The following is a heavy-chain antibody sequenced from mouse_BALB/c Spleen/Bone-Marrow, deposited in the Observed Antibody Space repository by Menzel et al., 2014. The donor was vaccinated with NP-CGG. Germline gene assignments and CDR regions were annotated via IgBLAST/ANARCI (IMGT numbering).Heavy chain of an antibody. CDR2: INPDSSTI. V-gene: IGHV4-1*02. D-gene: IGHD1-1*01. J-gene: IGHJ3*01. CDR1: GFDFSRYW. Sequence: EVQLQESGGGLVQPGGSLKLSCAASGFDFSRYWMSWVRQAPGKGLEWIGEINPDSSTINYAPSLKGKFILSRDNAKNTLYLQMSKVRSDDTALYYCARLSYYGRFAYWGQGTLVTVSA. CDR3: ARLSYYGRFAY.